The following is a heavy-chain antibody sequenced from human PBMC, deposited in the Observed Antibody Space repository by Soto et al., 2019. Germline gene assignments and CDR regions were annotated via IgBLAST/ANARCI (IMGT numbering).Heavy chain of an antibody. CDR2: INAAIGNT. Sequence: QVQLVQSGAEVKKPGASVKVSCKASGYTFTNYAMHWVRQAPGQRLEWMGWINAAIGNTKYSQKFQGSVTITRDTSANTAYMEPSSLRSEDTAVYYCARRNVYGSGSYSFDYWGQGTLVTVSS. CDR1: GYTFTNYA. J-gene: IGHJ4*02. CDR3: ARRNVYGSGSYSFDY. D-gene: IGHD3-10*01. V-gene: IGHV1-3*01.